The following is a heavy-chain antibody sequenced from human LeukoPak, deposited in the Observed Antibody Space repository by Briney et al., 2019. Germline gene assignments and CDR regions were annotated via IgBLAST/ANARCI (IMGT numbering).Heavy chain of an antibody. D-gene: IGHD2-2*01. V-gene: IGHV1-2*02. CDR2: INPNDGDT. Sequence: ASVKVSCKASGYTFTDYMHWVRQAPGQGFEWMGWINPNDGDTNYAQKFQGRVTMTRDTSISTAHMEVSRLRSDDTAVYYCARANFLYCSSSTCLFDYRGQGTLVTVSS. CDR3: ARANFLYCSSSTCLFDY. J-gene: IGHJ4*02. CDR1: GYTFTDY.